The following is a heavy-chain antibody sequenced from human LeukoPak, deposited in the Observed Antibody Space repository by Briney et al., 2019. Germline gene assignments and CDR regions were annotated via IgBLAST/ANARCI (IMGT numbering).Heavy chain of an antibody. D-gene: IGHD2-21*02. CDR3: ARGRPYCGGDCPRDYFDY. CDR1: GGTFSGYA. V-gene: IGHV1-69*04. CDR2: IIPIFGIA. J-gene: IGHJ4*02. Sequence: SVKVSCKASGGTFSGYAISWVRQAPGQGLEWMGRIIPIFGIANYAQKFQGRVTITADKSTSTAYMELSSLRSEDTAVYYCARGRPYCGGDCPRDYFDYWGQGTLVTVSS.